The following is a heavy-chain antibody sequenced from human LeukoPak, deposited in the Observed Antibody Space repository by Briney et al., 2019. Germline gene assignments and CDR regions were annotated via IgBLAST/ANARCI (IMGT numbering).Heavy chain of an antibody. J-gene: IGHJ6*02. D-gene: IGHD3-16*01. CDR3: ARATDDEFYLYYGMDV. CDR1: GGSFSGYY. Sequence: SETLSLTCAVYGGSFSGYYWNWIRQPPGRGLEWIGEISQSGSTNYNPSLKSRIIMSVDTSKNQFSLQLRSMTAADTAVYFCARATDDEFYLYYGMDVWGQGTTVTVSS. V-gene: IGHV4-34*01. CDR2: ISQSGST.